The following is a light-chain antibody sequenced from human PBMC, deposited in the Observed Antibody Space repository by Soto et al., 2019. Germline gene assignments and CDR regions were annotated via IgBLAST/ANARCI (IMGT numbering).Light chain of an antibody. J-gene: IGKJ2*01. CDR1: QDISKY. Sequence: DIQMTQSPSSLSASVGDRVTITCQASQDISKYLNWYQLQPGKAPRLLIYDASNVDAWGPSRFSGSGSGTDFTLTISSLQPEDIATYFCQQFDTLPPAFGKGTKLEIK. CDR2: DAS. V-gene: IGKV1-33*01. CDR3: QQFDTLPPA.